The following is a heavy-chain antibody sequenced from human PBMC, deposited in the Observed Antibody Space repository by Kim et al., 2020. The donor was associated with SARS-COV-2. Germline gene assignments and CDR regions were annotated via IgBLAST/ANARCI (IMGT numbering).Heavy chain of an antibody. Sequence: ASVKVSCKASGYTFTGYYMHWVRQAPGQGLEWMGWINPNSGGTNYAQKFQGRVTMTRDTSISTAYMELSRLRSDDTAVYYCARVGRGFWSGYPIYYYGMDVWGQGTTVTVSS. D-gene: IGHD3-3*01. CDR3: ARVGRGFWSGYPIYYYGMDV. V-gene: IGHV1-2*02. J-gene: IGHJ6*02. CDR1: GYTFTGYY. CDR2: INPNSGGT.